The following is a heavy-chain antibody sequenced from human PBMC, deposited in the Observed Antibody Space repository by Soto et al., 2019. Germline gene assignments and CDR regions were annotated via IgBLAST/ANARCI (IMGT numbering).Heavy chain of an antibody. Sequence: SSPLALTCTFSGGSISSSNYYWGWILQPPGKGLDWIGNIFYSGTPYYNPSLKSRITISIDTSKNQFSLRLNSVTAADSGVYFCARFVVPATRHPDFDYWGPGTLVTVSS. CDR2: IFYSGTP. CDR3: ARFVVPATRHPDFDY. CDR1: GGSISSSNYY. V-gene: IGHV4-39*01. D-gene: IGHD2-15*01. J-gene: IGHJ4*02.